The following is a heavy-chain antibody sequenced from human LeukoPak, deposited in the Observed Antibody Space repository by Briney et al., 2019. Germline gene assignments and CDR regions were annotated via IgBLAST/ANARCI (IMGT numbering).Heavy chain of an antibody. J-gene: IGHJ4*02. CDR3: ARGQVFGVVAFDY. CDR1: GFTFSSYS. V-gene: IGHV3-21*01. CDR2: ISSSSSYI. Sequence: GGSLRLSCAASGFTFSSYSMNWVRQAPGKGLEWVSSISSSSSYIYYADSVKGRFTISRDNAKNSLYLQMNSLRAEDTAVYYCARGQVFGVVAFDYWGQGTLVTVSS. D-gene: IGHD3-3*01.